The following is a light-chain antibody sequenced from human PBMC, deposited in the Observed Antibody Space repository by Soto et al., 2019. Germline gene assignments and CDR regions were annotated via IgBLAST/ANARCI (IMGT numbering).Light chain of an antibody. V-gene: IGLV2-14*01. CDR3: SSYSGSSTLI. CDR1: SNDIGDYHY. J-gene: IGLJ2*01. Sequence: QSVLTQPASVSGSPGQSITISCTGSSNDIGDYHYVSWYQQHPDKAPKLIIYEVNNRASGVSYRFSGSKSGSTASLTISGLQAEDEADYYCSSYSGSSTLIFGGGTQLTVL. CDR2: EVN.